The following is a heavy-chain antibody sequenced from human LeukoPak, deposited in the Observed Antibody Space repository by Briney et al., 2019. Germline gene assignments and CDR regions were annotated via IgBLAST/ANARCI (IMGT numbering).Heavy chain of an antibody. Sequence: PSETLSLSCTVSGGSISSYYWSWIRQPPGKGLEWIGYIYYSGSSNYNPSLKSRVTISADTSKNQFSLKLTSVTAADTAVHYCARVAYGDYAVDYWGQGTLVTVSS. V-gene: IGHV4-59*01. CDR3: ARVAYGDYAVDY. J-gene: IGHJ4*02. D-gene: IGHD4-17*01. CDR2: IYYSGSS. CDR1: GGSISSYY.